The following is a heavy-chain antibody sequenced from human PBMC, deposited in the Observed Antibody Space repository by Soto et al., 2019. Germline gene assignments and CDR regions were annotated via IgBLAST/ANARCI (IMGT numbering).Heavy chain of an antibody. CDR2: SSTSGIT. CDR3: ATSFWFGKPPEI. J-gene: IGHJ4*02. Sequence: QVQLQQWGAGLLKPSETLSLSCAVSGGSFSHNYWTWFRHTPGKGLAWIGESSTSGITKYTPSLKSRANISVDSSKTHISLKVTSVTAAYTSVYYCATSFWFGKPPEICGPGTLVSVSS. D-gene: IGHD3-10*01. V-gene: IGHV4-34*01. CDR1: GGSFSHNY.